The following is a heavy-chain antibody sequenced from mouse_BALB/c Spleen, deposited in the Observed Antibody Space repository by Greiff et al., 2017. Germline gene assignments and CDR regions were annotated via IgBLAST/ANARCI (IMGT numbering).Heavy chain of an antibody. CDR1: GYTFTSYY. J-gene: IGHJ2*01. V-gene: IGHV1S56*01. CDR2: IYPGNVNT. Sequence: QVQLKQSGPELVKPGASVRISCKASGYTFTSYYIHWVKQRPGQGLEWIGWIYPGNVNTKYNEKFKGKATLTADKSSSTAYMQLSSLTSEDSAVYFCAREDGNSVYFDYWGQGTTLTVSS. CDR3: AREDGNSVYFDY. D-gene: IGHD2-1*01.